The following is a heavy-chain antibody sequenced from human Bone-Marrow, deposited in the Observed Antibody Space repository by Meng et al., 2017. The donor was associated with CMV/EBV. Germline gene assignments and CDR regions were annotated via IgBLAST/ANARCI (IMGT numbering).Heavy chain of an antibody. CDR2: IYSGGST. D-gene: IGHD3-10*01. CDR1: GFTVSSNY. V-gene: IGHV3-66*02. J-gene: IGHJ4*02. Sequence: ESLKISCAASGFTVSSNYMSWVRQAPGKGLEWVSVIYSGGSTYYADSVKGRFTISRDNSKNTLYLQMNSLRAEDTAVYYCAAGVLWFGAGDYWGQGTLVTVSS. CDR3: AAGVLWFGAGDY.